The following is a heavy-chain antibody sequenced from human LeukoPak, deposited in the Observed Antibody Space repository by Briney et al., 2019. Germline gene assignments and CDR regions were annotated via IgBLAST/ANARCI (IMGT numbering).Heavy chain of an antibody. CDR2: ISAYNGNT. Sequence: ASVMVSCKASGYSFTSYGISWVRQAPGQGLEWMGWISAYNGNTNYAQKLQGRVTMTTDTSTSTAYMELRSLRSDDTAVYYCARGAHYDSSGYFGYWGQGTLVTVSS. D-gene: IGHD3-22*01. J-gene: IGHJ4*02. CDR3: ARGAHYDSSGYFGY. CDR1: GYSFTSYG. V-gene: IGHV1-18*01.